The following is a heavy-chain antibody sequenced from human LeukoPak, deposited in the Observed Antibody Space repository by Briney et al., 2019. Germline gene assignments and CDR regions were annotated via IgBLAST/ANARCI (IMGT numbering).Heavy chain of an antibody. J-gene: IGHJ6*02. V-gene: IGHV3-7*03. D-gene: IGHD2-2*01. Sequence: GGSLRLSCAASGFTFSSYWMNWARQAPGKGLEWVASINHNGNVNYYVDSVKGRFTISRDNAKNSLYLEMNSLRTEDTALYYCAKGCSSTSCPDGHYYGMDVWGQGTTAIVSS. CDR1: GFTFSSYW. CDR2: INHNGNVN. CDR3: AKGCSSTSCPDGHYYGMDV.